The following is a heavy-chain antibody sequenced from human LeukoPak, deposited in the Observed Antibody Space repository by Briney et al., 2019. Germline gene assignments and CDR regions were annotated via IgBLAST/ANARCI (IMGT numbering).Heavy chain of an antibody. CDR2: INSDGRST. CDR3: ARAADYYDSSGYKTPPGY. D-gene: IGHD3-22*01. Sequence: HAGGSLRLSCAGSGFTFSGNWMHWVRQGPGKGLVWVSRINSDGRSTTYADSVKGRFTISRDNAKNTLYLQMNSLRAEDTAVYYCARAADYYDSSGYKTPPGYWGQGTLVTVSS. CDR1: GFTFSGNW. V-gene: IGHV3-74*01. J-gene: IGHJ4*02.